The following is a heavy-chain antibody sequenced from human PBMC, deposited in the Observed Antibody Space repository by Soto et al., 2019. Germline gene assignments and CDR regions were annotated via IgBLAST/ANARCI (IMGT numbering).Heavy chain of an antibody. V-gene: IGHV3-21*01. Sequence: KPGGSLRLSCAASGFTFSSYSMNWFRQAPGKGLEWVSSISSSSSYIYYADSVKGRFTISRDNAKNSLYLQMNSLRAEDTAVYYCARDITLHAFDIWGQGTMVTVSS. CDR2: ISSSSSYI. CDR1: GFTFSSYS. CDR3: ARDITLHAFDI. D-gene: IGHD1-20*01. J-gene: IGHJ3*02.